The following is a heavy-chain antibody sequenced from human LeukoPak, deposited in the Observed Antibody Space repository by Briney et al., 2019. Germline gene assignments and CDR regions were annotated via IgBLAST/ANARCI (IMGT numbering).Heavy chain of an antibody. Sequence: SVKVSCKASGFTFISSAMQWVRQARGQRLEWIGWIVVGSGNTNYAQKFQERVTITRDMSTSTAYMELSSLRSEDTAVYYCAAASVSWELLQNDAFDIWGQGTMVTVSS. CDR3: AAASVSWELLQNDAFDI. D-gene: IGHD1-26*01. CDR2: IVVGSGNT. V-gene: IGHV1-58*02. J-gene: IGHJ3*02. CDR1: GFTFISSA.